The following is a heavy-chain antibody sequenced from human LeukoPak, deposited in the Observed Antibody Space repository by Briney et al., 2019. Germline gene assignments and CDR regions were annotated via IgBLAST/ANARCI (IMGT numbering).Heavy chain of an antibody. CDR1: GYSFTSYW. Sequence: GESLKISCKGSGYSFTSYWIGWVRQMPGKGLEWMGIIYPGDSDTRYSPSFQGQVTISADKSISTAYLQWSSLKASGTAMYYCARHAYREVRGVIITLPDDYWGQGTLVTVSS. CDR2: IYPGDSDT. V-gene: IGHV5-51*01. J-gene: IGHJ4*02. CDR3: ARHAYREVRGVIITLPDDY. D-gene: IGHD3-10*01.